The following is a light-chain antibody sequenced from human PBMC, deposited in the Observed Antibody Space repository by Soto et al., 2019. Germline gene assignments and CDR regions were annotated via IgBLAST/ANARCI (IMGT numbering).Light chain of an antibody. Sequence: IVMTQSQATLSVSPGERATLSCRASQSVGSNLAWYQQKPDQAPRLLIYGASTRATGIPARFSGSGSGTEFTLTISSLQSEDFAVYYCQQYNNWPPWTFGQGTKVEIK. CDR1: QSVGSN. J-gene: IGKJ1*01. CDR3: QQYNNWPPWT. V-gene: IGKV3-15*01. CDR2: GAS.